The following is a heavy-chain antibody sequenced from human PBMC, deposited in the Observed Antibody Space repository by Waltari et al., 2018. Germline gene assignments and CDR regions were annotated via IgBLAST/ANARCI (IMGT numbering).Heavy chain of an antibody. CDR1: EYTFSDYY. CDR3: ARDLSPGYIGKFDY. J-gene: IGHJ4*02. CDR2: SDPSGVTT. D-gene: IGHD5-18*01. Sequence: VLLVQSGAEVTEPGASVKLSCKASEYTFSDYYIHWVRQAPGQGLAWVGVSDPSGVTTRSEQKFQGRVTLTSDTSTSTVYMARSSLRSEDTAIYYCARDLSPGYIGKFDYWGQGALVTVSS. V-gene: IGHV1-46*01.